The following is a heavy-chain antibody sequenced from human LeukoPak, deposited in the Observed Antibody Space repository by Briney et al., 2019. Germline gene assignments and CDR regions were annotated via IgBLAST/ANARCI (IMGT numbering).Heavy chain of an antibody. CDR3: ARDLVVGANYGDAFDI. CDR2: ISSSSSYI. V-gene: IGHV3-21*01. J-gene: IGHJ3*02. D-gene: IGHD1-26*01. CDR1: GFTFSSYS. Sequence: GGSLRLSCAASGFTFSSYSMNWVRQAPGKGLEWVSSISSSSSYIYYADSVKGRFTISRDNAKNSLYLQMNSLRAEDTAVYYCARDLVVGANYGDAFDIWGQGTMLTVSS.